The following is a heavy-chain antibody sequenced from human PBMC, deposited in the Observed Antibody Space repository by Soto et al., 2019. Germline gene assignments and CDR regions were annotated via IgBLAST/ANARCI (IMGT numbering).Heavy chain of an antibody. CDR1: GGSISSGGYY. CDR2: IYYSGST. V-gene: IGHV4-31*03. Sequence: QVQLQESGPGLVKPSQTLSLTCTVSGGSISSGGYYWSWIRQHPGKGLEWIGYIYYSGSTYYNPSRKRRDTISLDTSKNRFSLKLSSVTASDTAVYYCARGRARSGYYDAFDIWGQGTMVTVSS. CDR3: ARGRARSGYYDAFDI. J-gene: IGHJ3*02. D-gene: IGHD2-8*01.